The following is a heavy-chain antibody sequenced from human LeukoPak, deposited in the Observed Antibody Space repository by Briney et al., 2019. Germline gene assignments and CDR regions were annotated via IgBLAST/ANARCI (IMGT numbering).Heavy chain of an antibody. CDR1: GFTFSSYA. Sequence: GGSLRLSCAASGFTFSSYAMTWVRQAPGKGLEWVSHISGSGGSTYYADSVKGRFTISRDNSKNTLYLQMNSLRVEDTAVYYCARDRHSTSWLVEYWGQVTLVTVSS. J-gene: IGHJ4*02. D-gene: IGHD6-13*01. CDR3: ARDRHSTSWLVEY. CDR2: ISGSGGST. V-gene: IGHV3-23*01.